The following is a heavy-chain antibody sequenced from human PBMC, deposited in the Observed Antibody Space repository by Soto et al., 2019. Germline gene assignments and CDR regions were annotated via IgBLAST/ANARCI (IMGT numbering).Heavy chain of an antibody. Sequence: ASVKVSCKASGYTFTSYDINWVRQATGQGLEWMGWMNPNSGNTGYAQKFQGRVTMTRNTSISTAYMELSSLRSEDTAVYYCARRRSEDQLLYPLYYYMEVWGKGTTVTVAS. CDR1: GYTFTSYD. J-gene: IGHJ6*03. V-gene: IGHV1-8*01. CDR2: MNPNSGNT. D-gene: IGHD2-2*02. CDR3: ARRRSEDQLLYPLYYYMEV.